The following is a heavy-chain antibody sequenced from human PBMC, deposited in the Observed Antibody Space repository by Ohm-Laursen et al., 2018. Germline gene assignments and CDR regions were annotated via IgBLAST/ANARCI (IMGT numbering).Heavy chain of an antibody. CDR1: GYTFSDYY. CDR2: INPNSGGT. V-gene: IGHV1-2*06. CDR3: ARRSGYWTDFDY. J-gene: IGHJ4*02. Sequence: GASVKVSCKASGYTFSDYYMHWVRQAPGQGLEWMGRINPNSGGTNYAQKFQGRVTMTRDTSISTAYMELSRLRSDDTAVYYCARRSGYWTDFDYWGQGTLVTVSS. D-gene: IGHD5-12*01.